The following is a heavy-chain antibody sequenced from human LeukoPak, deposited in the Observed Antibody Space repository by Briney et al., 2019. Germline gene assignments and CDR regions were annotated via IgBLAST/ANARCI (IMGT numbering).Heavy chain of an antibody. J-gene: IGHJ4*02. CDR3: ARVLRSTYYFDY. Sequence: GGSLRLSCAASGFTFGDYYMSWLRQAPGKGLEWVSYISSSGSTIYYADSVKGRFTISRDNAKNSLYLQMNSLRAEDTAVYYCARVLRSTYYFDYWGQGTLVTVSS. CDR1: GFTFGDYY. CDR2: ISSSGSTI. D-gene: IGHD2/OR15-2a*01. V-gene: IGHV3-11*04.